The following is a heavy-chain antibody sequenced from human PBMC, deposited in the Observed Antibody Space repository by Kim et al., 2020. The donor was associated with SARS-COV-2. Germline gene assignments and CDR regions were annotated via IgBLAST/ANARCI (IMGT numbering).Heavy chain of an antibody. CDR2: FYYSGTT. CDR1: GVSISSDSYY. J-gene: IGHJ6*01. V-gene: IGHV4-39*01. CDR3: VRGLGATGTRFYYYYA. D-gene: IGHD6-13*01. Sequence: SETLSLTCTVSGVSISSDSYYWGWIRQPPGKGLEWIGSFYYSGTTYYNPSLKSRVTIVADTSKNQLSLNLTSVTAADTAMDYCVRGLGATGTRFYYYYA.